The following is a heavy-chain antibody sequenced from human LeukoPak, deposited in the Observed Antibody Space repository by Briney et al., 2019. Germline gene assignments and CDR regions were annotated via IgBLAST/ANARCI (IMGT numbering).Heavy chain of an antibody. CDR3: ARGPRRDGHLLDY. Sequence: PSETLSLTCTASGGSINTYYWSWVRQPAGKGLEWIGRIYTSGTTNYNPSLKGRVTMSVDTSKNQFSLKLSSVTAADTAVYYCARGPRRDGHLLDYWGQGTLVTVSS. J-gene: IGHJ4*02. CDR2: IYTSGTT. D-gene: IGHD5-24*01. V-gene: IGHV4-4*07. CDR1: GGSINTYY.